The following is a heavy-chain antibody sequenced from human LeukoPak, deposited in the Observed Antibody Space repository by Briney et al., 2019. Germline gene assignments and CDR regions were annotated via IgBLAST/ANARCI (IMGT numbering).Heavy chain of an antibody. V-gene: IGHV1-46*01. D-gene: IGHD3-22*01. CDR3: ARDPHYYDSSGYRRRAFDI. J-gene: IGHJ3*02. Sequence: ASVKVSCKASGYTFTSYYMHWLRQAPRQGLEWMGIINPSGGSTSYAQKFQGRVTMTRDTSTSTVYMELSSLRSEDTAVYYCARDPHYYDSSGYRRRAFDIWGQGTMVTVSS. CDR1: GYTFTSYY. CDR2: INPSGGST.